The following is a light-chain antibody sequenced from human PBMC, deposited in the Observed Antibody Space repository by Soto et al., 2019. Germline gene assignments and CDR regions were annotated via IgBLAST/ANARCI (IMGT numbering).Light chain of an antibody. J-gene: IGKJ1*01. CDR2: KAS. CDR1: QSISSW. Sequence: ENQMTQSPSTLSASVGDRVTITCRASQSISSWLAWYQQKPGKAPKLLIYKASNLASGVPSRFSGSGYGTEFTLTISSLQPDDFATYYCQQYNSFRTFGQGTKVDIK. CDR3: QQYNSFRT. V-gene: IGKV1-5*03.